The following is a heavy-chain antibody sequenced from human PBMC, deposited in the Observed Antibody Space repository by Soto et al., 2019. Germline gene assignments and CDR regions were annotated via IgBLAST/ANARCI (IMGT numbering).Heavy chain of an antibody. CDR3: AGMPYASGLRFDP. Sequence: SETLSLTCNMSGDSYSISTYSWSWIRQPPGKALQWIGFIYQSGVTSYNPSPASRVSISLDRSNNQCSLKLKSVTAADTAVYFCAGMPYASGLRFDPWGPGTLVTVSS. CDR1: GDSYSISTYS. D-gene: IGHD6-19*01. V-gene: IGHV4-30-2*01. J-gene: IGHJ5*02. CDR2: IYQSGVT.